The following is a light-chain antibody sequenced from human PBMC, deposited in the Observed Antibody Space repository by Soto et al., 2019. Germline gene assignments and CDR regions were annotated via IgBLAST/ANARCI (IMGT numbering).Light chain of an antibody. CDR3: SSFAGGGNPVL. V-gene: IGLV2-8*01. CDR1: SSDVGGYNY. J-gene: IGLJ2*01. CDR2: EVT. Sequence: QSALTQPPSASGSLGQSVTISCTGTSSDVGGYNYVSWHQQHPGKAPKVMIYEVTKRPPGVPDRFSGSQSGNTASLTVSGLGVEDEADYYCSSFAGGGNPVLLGGGTKLTVL.